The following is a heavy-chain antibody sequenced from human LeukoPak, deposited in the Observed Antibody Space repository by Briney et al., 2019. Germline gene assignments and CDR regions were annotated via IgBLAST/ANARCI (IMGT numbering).Heavy chain of an antibody. Sequence: GGSLRLSCAASGFTFSTSAMTWVRQAPGKGLEWVSGISGSGVTDYADSVKGRFTISRDNCKNTLYLQMNSLRAEDTAVYYCAKDLNWGGRWGQGTLVTVSS. J-gene: IGHJ4*02. D-gene: IGHD7-27*01. CDR1: GFTFSTSA. CDR2: ISGSGVT. V-gene: IGHV3-23*01. CDR3: AKDLNWGGR.